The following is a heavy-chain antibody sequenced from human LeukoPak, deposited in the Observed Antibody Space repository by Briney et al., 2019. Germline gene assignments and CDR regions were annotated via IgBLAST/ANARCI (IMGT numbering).Heavy chain of an antibody. CDR3: AKGGSPSCYSSSGY. J-gene: IGHJ4*02. CDR2: ISGSGGTT. V-gene: IGHV3-23*01. Sequence: PGGSLRLSCAASGFTFSNYVMSWVRQAPGEGLEWVSSISGSGGTTYYEDSVKGRFTISRDNSKNTLYLQMNSLRGEDTAVYYCAKGGSPSCYSSSGYWGQGTLVTVSS. D-gene: IGHD2-2*01. CDR1: GFTFSNYV.